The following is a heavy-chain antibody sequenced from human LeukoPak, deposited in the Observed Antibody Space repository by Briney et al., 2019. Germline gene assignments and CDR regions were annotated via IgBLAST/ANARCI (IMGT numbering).Heavy chain of an antibody. CDR3: AMVHSGY. V-gene: IGHV3-30*03. CDR1: GFTFSSYG. Sequence: GGSLRLSCAASGFTFSSYGMHWVRQAPGKGLEWVAVISYDGSNKYYADSVKGRFTISRDNSKNTQYLQMNSLRAEDTAVYYCAMVHSGYWGQGTLVTVSS. CDR2: ISYDGSNK. J-gene: IGHJ4*02. D-gene: IGHD6-19*01.